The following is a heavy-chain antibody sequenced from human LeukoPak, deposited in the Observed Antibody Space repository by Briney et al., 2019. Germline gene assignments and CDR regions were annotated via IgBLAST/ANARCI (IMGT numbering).Heavy chain of an antibody. J-gene: IGHJ5*02. Sequence: GGSLRLSCEASGFTFTTYWMGWVRQAPGKGLEWVASIKQDGSVKYYVDSVKGRFTISRDNAKNSLYLQMNSLRAEDTAMYYCARPLMYYFGSETYYWFDPWGQGTLVTVSS. CDR1: GFTFTTYW. V-gene: IGHV3-7*01. CDR2: IKQDGSVK. CDR3: ARPLMYYFGSETYYWFDP. D-gene: IGHD3-10*01.